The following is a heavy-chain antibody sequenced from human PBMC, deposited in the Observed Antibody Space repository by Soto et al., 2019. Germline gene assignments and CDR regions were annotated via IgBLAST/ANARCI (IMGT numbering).Heavy chain of an antibody. J-gene: IGHJ3*02. Sequence: WIRQTPGKGLEWIGSIYFGGITDYNPPLKSRVTISLDTSNNQFSLKLNSVTAADTAMYYCARLARGFTYGDDTFDIWGQGTMVTVSS. D-gene: IGHD5-18*01. V-gene: IGHV4-39*01. CDR3: ARLARGFTYGDDTFDI. CDR2: IYFGGIT.